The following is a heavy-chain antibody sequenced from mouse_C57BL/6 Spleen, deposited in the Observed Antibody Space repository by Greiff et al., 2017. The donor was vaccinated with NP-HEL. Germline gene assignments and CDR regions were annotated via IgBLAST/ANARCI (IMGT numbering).Heavy chain of an antibody. CDR1: GFNIKDYY. Sequence: VQLQQSGAELVKPGASVKLSCTASGFNIKDYYMHWVKQRTEQGLEWIGRIDPEDGETKYAPKFQGKATITADTSSNTADLQLSSLTSEDTAVYYCARELGRVGDFDYWGQGTTLTVSS. D-gene: IGHD3-3*01. CDR3: ARELGRVGDFDY. CDR2: IDPEDGET. J-gene: IGHJ2*01. V-gene: IGHV14-2*01.